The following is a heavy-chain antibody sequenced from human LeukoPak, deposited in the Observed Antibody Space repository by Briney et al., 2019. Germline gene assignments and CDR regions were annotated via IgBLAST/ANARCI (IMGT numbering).Heavy chain of an antibody. CDR1: GFTFSSYA. V-gene: IGHV3-30-3*01. J-gene: IGHJ4*02. CDR2: ISYDGSNK. CDR3: ARVWRGVAAAGTDY. D-gene: IGHD6-13*01. Sequence: GGSLRLSRAASGFTFSSYAMHWVRQAPGKGLEWVAVISYDGSNKYYADSVKGRFTISRDNSKNTLYLQMNSLRAEDTAVYYCARVWRGVAAAGTDYWGQGTLVTVSS.